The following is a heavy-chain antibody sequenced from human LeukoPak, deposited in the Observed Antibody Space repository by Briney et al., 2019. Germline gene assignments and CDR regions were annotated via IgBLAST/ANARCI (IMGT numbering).Heavy chain of an antibody. V-gene: IGHV4-34*01. J-gene: IGHJ6*02. CDR1: GGSFSGYY. CDR3: ARGVVVVPANYYYYGMDV. CDR2: INHSGST. D-gene: IGHD2-2*01. Sequence: SETLSLTCAVYGGSFSGYYWSWIRQPPGKGLEWIGEINHSGSTNYNPSLKSRVTISVDTSKNQFSLKPSSVTAADTAVYYCARGVVVVPANYYYYGMDVWGQGTTVTVSS.